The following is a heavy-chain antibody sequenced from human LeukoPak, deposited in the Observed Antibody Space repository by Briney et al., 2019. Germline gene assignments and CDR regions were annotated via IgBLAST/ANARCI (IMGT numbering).Heavy chain of an antibody. CDR3: ARENAPRGVVDY. CDR1: GGSISSYY. V-gene: IGHV4-59*01. CDR2: IYYSGST. J-gene: IGHJ4*02. D-gene: IGHD2-2*01. Sequence: PSETLSLTCTVSGGSISSYYWSWIRQPPGKGLEWIGYIYYSGSTNYNPSLKSRVTISVDTSKNQFSLKLSSATAADTAVYYCARENAPRGVVDYWGQGTLVTVSS.